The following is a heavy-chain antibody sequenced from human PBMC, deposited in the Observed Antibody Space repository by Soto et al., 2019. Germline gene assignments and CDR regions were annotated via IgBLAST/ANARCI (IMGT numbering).Heavy chain of an antibody. CDR2: ISGSGGST. V-gene: IGHV3-23*01. D-gene: IGHD6-13*01. Sequence: GESLKISCAASGFNFSSYAMSWVRQAPGKGLEWVSAISGSGGSTYYADSVKGRFTISRDNSKNTLYLQMNSLRAEDTAVYYCAKVIAAAGFDYWGQGTLVTVSS. CDR1: GFNFSSYA. J-gene: IGHJ4*02. CDR3: AKVIAAAGFDY.